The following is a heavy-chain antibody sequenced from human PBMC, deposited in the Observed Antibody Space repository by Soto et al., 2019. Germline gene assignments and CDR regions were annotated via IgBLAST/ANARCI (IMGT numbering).Heavy chain of an antibody. CDR2: IYWDDDK. CDR1: GFSLSTSGVG. D-gene: IGHD1-26*01. V-gene: IGHV2-5*02. J-gene: IGHJ4*02. CDR3: AHRAVYSGSYWDGGYLDF. Sequence: QITLKESGPARVKPTQTLTLTCTFSGFSLSTSGVGVGWVRQPPGKALEWLALIYWDDDKRSSPSLKSRLTITKDTSNNQVVSTMTHVVPVDIATYYCAHRAVYSGSYWDGGYLDFWGQGTMVTISS.